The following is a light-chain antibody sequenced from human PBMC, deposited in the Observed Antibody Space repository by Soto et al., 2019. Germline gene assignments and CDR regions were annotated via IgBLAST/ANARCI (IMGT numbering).Light chain of an antibody. V-gene: IGLV4-69*02. J-gene: IGLJ3*02. CDR3: QTWGTGIQV. Sequence: QPVLTQSPSASASLGASVKLTCTLSDGHSSNAIAWHQQQPQKGPRYLMKLNSDGSHIKADGIPDRFSGSTSGAERYLTISSLQSEDEADYYCQTWGTGIQVFGGGTKLTVL. CDR1: DGHSSNA. CDR2: LNSDGSH.